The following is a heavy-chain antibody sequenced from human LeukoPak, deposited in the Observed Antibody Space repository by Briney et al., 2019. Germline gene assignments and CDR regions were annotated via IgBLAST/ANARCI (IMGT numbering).Heavy chain of an antibody. V-gene: IGHV4-59*08. J-gene: IGHJ4*02. CDR1: GGSISSYY. CDR2: IYYSGST. D-gene: IGHD3-9*01. Sequence: PSETLSLTCTVSGGSISSYYWSWIRQPPGKGLEWIGYIYYSGSTNYNPSLKSRVTISVDTSKNQFSLKLSSVTAADTAVYYCARHAIDILTGYYVDYWGQGTLVTVSS. CDR3: ARHAIDILTGYYVDY.